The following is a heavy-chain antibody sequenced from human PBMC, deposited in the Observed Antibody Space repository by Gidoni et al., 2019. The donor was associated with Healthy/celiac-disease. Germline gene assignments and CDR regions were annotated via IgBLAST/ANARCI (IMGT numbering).Heavy chain of an antibody. V-gene: IGHV3-23*01. D-gene: IGHD3-16*02. J-gene: IGHJ4*02. Sequence: VSAISGSGGSTYYADSVKGRFTISRDNSKNTLYLQMNSLRAEDTAVYYCAKPVITFGGVIVYYFDYWGQGTLVTVSS. CDR3: AKPVITFGGVIVYYFDY. CDR2: ISGSGGST.